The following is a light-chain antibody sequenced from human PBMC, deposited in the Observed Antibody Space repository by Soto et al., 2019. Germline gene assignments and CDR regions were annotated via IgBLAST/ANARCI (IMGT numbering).Light chain of an antibody. Sequence: DIQLTQSASSLSASVGDRVTITCQASQVITNYLNWYQQKPGKAPKLLIYDISTLEIGFPSRFSGSGSGTDFTFTITGLQPEDIATYFCQQYENLPYTFGQGTKLEI. V-gene: IGKV1-33*01. CDR2: DIS. J-gene: IGKJ2*01. CDR1: QVITNY. CDR3: QQYENLPYT.